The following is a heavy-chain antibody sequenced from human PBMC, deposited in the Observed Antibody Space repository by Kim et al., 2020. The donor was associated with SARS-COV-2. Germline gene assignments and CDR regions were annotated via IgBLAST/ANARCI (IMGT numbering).Heavy chain of an antibody. D-gene: IGHD6-6*01. Sequence: GGSLRLSCAASGFTFGDFAMHWVRQVPGKGLEWVSGLSWNSGVIGYADSVQGRFTISRHNAENSLYLQMNSLRAEDTAFYYCAKDLVSSSFRAFHIWGQGTMVTGSS. CDR1: GFTFGDFA. V-gene: IGHV3-9*01. CDR3: AKDLVSSSFRAFHI. J-gene: IGHJ3*02. CDR2: LSWNSGVI.